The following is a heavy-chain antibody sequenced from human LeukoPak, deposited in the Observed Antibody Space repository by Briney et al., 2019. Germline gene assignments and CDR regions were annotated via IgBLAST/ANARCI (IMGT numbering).Heavy chain of an antibody. V-gene: IGHV3-74*01. CDR3: ARSLYGDYVDY. J-gene: IGHJ4*02. CDR1: GNYW. CDR2: INSDGSWT. D-gene: IGHD4-17*01. Sequence: GGSLRLSCAASGNYWMHWVRQAPGKGLVWVSHINSDGSWTSYADSVKGRFTISKDNAKNTVYLQMNSLRAEDTAVYYCARSLYGDYVDYWGQGTLVTVSS.